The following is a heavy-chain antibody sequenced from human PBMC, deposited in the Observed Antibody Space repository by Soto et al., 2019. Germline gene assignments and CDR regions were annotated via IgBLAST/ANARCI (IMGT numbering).Heavy chain of an antibody. V-gene: IGHV3-9*01. J-gene: IGHJ4*02. Sequence: SLRLSCASSVFTFDDYAMHCVRQSPGKGLEWVSGISWNSGSIGYADSVKGRFTISRDNAKNSLYLQMNSLRAEDTALYYCAKDILHTHLVGTRYWGQGTLVNVSS. CDR3: AKDILHTHLVGTRY. D-gene: IGHD3-9*01. CDR1: VFTFDDYA. CDR2: ISWNSGSI.